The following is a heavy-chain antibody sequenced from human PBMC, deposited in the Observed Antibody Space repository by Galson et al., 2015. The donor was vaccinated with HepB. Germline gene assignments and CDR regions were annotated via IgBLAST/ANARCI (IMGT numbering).Heavy chain of an antibody. CDR1: GFTFSRYG. D-gene: IGHD3-10*01. CDR2: ISYDGNNE. V-gene: IGHV3-30*18. Sequence: SLRLSCAASGFTFSRYGMSWVRQAPGKGLEWVAVISYDGNNEYYADSVKGRFTISRDNSDSTVHLQLNSLRAEDTAVYYCTKSPNYGSGAHLDYWGQGTLVTVSS. CDR3: TKSPNYGSGAHLDY. J-gene: IGHJ4*02.